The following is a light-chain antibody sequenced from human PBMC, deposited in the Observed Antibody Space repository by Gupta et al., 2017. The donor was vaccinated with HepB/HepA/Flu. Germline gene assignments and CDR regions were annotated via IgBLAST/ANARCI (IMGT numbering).Light chain of an antibody. V-gene: IGLV2-18*02. CDR1: SSDVGSYNR. Sequence: QSAPTQPPSVSGSPGQSVTISCTGTSSDVGSYNRVSWYQQPPGTAPKLLIFEVNNRPSGVPDRFSGSKSGNTASLTISGLQAEDEADYYCSSYTSSSTYVFGGGTRVTVL. CDR2: EVN. CDR3: SSYTSSSTYV. J-gene: IGLJ1*01.